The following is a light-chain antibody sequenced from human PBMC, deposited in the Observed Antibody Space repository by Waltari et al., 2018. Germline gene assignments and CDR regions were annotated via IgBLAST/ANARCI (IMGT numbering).Light chain of an antibody. CDR2: KVS. Sequence: QSLVYSNGKTYLNGFQQRPGQSPRRLIYKVSNRGSGVPARVSGSGSGTDFTLTISRVEAEDVGIYYCMQATHLPPTFGQGTKVEI. V-gene: IGKV2-30*01. CDR3: MQATHLPPT. CDR1: QSLVYSNGKTY. J-gene: IGKJ1*01.